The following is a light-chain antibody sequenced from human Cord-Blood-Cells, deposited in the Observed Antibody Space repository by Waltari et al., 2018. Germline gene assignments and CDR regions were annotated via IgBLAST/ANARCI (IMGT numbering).Light chain of an antibody. CDR3: CSYAGSSTFV. Sequence: QSALTQPASVSGSPRQSITISCTGTSRDVGSYNLVSWYQQHPGKAPKLMIYEVSKRPSGVSNRFSGSKSGNTASLTISGLQAEDEADYYCCSYAGSSTFVFGTGTKVTVL. J-gene: IGLJ1*01. V-gene: IGLV2-23*02. CDR2: EVS. CDR1: SRDVGSYNL.